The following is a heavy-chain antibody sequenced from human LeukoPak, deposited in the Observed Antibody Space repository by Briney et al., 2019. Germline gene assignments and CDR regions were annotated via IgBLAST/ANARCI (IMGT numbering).Heavy chain of an antibody. CDR2: ISYDGSNK. CDR1: GFTFSSYA. CDR3: ARGPVTYYYDSSGYWDAFDI. D-gene: IGHD3-22*01. Sequence: GGSLRLSCAASGFTFSSYAMHWVRQAPGKGLEWVAVISYDGSNKYYADSVKGRFTISRDNSKNTLYLQMNSLRAEDTAVYYCARGPVTYYYDSSGYWDAFDIWGQGTMVTVSS. J-gene: IGHJ3*02. V-gene: IGHV3-30*04.